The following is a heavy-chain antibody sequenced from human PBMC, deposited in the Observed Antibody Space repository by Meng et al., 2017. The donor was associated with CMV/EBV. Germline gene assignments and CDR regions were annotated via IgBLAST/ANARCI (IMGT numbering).Heavy chain of an antibody. CDR1: GFTFSSYS. J-gene: IGHJ6*02. V-gene: IGHV3-21*01. CDR2: ISSSSSYI. D-gene: IGHD3-22*01. Sequence: GGSLRLSCAASGFTFSSYSMNWVRQAPGKGLEWVSSISSSSSYIYYADSVKGRFTISRDNAKNSLYLQMNSLRAEDTAVYYCAGAAPYYYDKYGMDVWGQGTTVTVSS. CDR3: AGAAPYYYDKYGMDV.